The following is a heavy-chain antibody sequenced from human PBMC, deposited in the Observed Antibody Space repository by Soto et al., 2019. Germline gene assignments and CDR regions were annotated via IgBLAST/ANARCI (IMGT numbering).Heavy chain of an antibody. J-gene: IGHJ6*02. CDR2: MNGAATST. V-gene: IGHV3-23*01. Sequence: PGGSLRLSCAASGFPLIYAMSWVRQPPGKRLEWVSSMNGAATSTSYADSAKGRFTMSRDNSKNTLFLEMNSLRVEDTAVYYCARGGADHYQYGMDVWGQGTTVTVYS. CDR3: ARGGADHYQYGMDV. CDR1: GFPLIYA. D-gene: IGHD3-10*01.